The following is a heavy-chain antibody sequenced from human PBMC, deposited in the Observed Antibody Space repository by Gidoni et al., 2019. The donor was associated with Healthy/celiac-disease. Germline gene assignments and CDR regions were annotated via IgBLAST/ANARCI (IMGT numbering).Heavy chain of an antibody. J-gene: IGHJ5*02. CDR2: ISAYNGNT. Sequence: QVPLVQSGAEVKKPGASVKVSCKASGYTFTSYGISWVRQAPGQGLEWMGWISAYNGNTNYAQKLQGRVTMTTDTSTSTAYMELRSLRSDDTAVYYCARRYCSGGSCYLNWFDPWGQGTLVTVSS. CDR3: ARRYCSGGSCYLNWFDP. V-gene: IGHV1-18*01. D-gene: IGHD2-15*01. CDR1: GYTFTSYG.